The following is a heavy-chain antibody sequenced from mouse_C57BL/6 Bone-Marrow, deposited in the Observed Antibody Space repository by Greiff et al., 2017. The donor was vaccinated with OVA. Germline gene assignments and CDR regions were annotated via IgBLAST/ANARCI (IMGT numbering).Heavy chain of an antibody. CDR1: GYTFTDYY. CDR3: ARPGYYYGSSDDY. V-gene: IGHV1-26*01. Sequence: EVQLQQSGPELVKPGASVKISCKASGYTFTDYYMNWVKQSHGKSLEWIGDINPNNGGTSYNQKFKGKATLTVDKSSSTAYMELRSLTSEDSAVYYCARPGYYYGSSDDYWGQGTTLTVSS. CDR2: INPNNGGT. D-gene: IGHD1-1*01. J-gene: IGHJ2*01.